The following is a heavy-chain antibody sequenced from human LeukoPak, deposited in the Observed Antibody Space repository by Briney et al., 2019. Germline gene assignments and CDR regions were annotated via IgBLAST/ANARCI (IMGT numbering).Heavy chain of an antibody. D-gene: IGHD2-2*01. Sequence: SETLSLTCTVSGGSISSGDYYWSWIRQPPGKGLEWIGYIYYSGSTYYNPSLKSRVTISVDTSKNQFSLKLSSVTAADTAVYYCARDGIGYCSSTSCPSHDAFDIWGQGTMVTVSS. CDR2: IYYSGST. J-gene: IGHJ3*02. CDR1: GGSISSGDYY. V-gene: IGHV4-30-4*08. CDR3: ARDGIGYCSSTSCPSHDAFDI.